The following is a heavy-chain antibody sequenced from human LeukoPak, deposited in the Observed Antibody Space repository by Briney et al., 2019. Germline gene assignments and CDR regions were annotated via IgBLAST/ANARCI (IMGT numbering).Heavy chain of an antibody. V-gene: IGHV3-21*01. D-gene: IGHD4-17*01. J-gene: IGHJ4*02. CDR3: ARDLTVTTSYFDY. CDR2: ISSSSSYI. CDR1: GFXFSSYS. Sequence: GGSLRLSCAASGFXFSSYSINWVRQAPGKGLEWVSSISSSSSYIYYADSVKGRFTISRDNAKNSLYLQMNSLRAEDTAVYYCARDLTVTTSYFDYWGQGTLVTVSS.